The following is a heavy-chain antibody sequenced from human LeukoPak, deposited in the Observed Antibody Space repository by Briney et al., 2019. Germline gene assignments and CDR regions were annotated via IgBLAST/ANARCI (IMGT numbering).Heavy chain of an antibody. D-gene: IGHD3-10*01. J-gene: IGHJ5*02. Sequence: ASVKVSCKASGGTFSSYAISWVRQAPGQGLEWMGGIIPIFGTANYAQKFQGRVTMTRDTSTSTVYMELSSLRSEDTAVYYCARAFGSGSYHNPDHWGQGTLVTVSS. V-gene: IGHV1-69*05. CDR2: IIPIFGTA. CDR3: ARAFGSGSYHNPDH. CDR1: GGTFSSYA.